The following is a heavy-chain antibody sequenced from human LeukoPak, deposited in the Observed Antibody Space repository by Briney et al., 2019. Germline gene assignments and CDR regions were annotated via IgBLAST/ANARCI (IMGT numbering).Heavy chain of an antibody. CDR2: IIPIFGTA. V-gene: IGHV1-69*01. D-gene: IGHD1-26*01. J-gene: IGHJ3*02. CDR1: GGTFSSYA. Sequence: SVKVSCKASGGTFSSYAISWVRQAPGQGLEWLGGIIPIFGTANYAQKFQGRVTITADESTSTAYMELSSLRSEDTVVYYCARELFGGSRDAFDIWGQGTMVTVSS. CDR3: ARELFGGSRDAFDI.